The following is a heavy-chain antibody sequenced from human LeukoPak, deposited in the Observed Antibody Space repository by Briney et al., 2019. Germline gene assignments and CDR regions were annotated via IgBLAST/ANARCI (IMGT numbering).Heavy chain of an antibody. D-gene: IGHD1-26*01. V-gene: IGHV3-43*02. CDR1: GFTFDDYA. CDR3: AQDLELTRYYYYDMDV. CDR2: ISGDGGST. Sequence: TGGSLRLSCAASGFTFDDYAMHWVRQAPGKGLEWVSLISGDGGSTYFADSVKGRSTISRDNSKISQHLQMNNLRTEDTALYYCAQDLELTRYYYYDMDVWGQGTTVTVSS. J-gene: IGHJ6*02.